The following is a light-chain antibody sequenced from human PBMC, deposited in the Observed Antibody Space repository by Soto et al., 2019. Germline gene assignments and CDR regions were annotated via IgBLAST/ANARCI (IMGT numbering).Light chain of an antibody. Sequence: ERVMTQSPAALSVSLGERATLSCRASQSVDNKLAWYQFKPGQAPRLLIYGASTRATGVPTRFSGSGSGTEFTLTIGSLQSEDFAVYYCLQYYGWPQTCGQGTEVEIK. V-gene: IGKV3-15*01. CDR3: LQYYGWPQT. CDR1: QSVDNK. J-gene: IGKJ1*01. CDR2: GAS.